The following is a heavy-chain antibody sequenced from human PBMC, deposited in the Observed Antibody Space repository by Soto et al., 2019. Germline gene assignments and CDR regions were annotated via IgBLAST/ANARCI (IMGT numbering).Heavy chain of an antibody. CDR3: AGRGTLDYYAMDV. J-gene: IGHJ6*02. CDR2: INPNSGVT. V-gene: IGHV1-2*02. CDR1: GYTFTDFY. Sequence: QVQLVQSGADVKKPGASVKVSCKASGYTFTDFYMHWVRQAPGQGLEWMGWINPNSGVTNYAQKFQGRVTMTRDTSISTAYMELTSLRSDDTAVYYSAGRGTLDYYAMDVWGQGTTVTASS. D-gene: IGHD1-7*01.